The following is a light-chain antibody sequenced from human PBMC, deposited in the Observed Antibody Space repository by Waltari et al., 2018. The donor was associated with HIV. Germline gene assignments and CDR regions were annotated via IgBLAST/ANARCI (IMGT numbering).Light chain of an antibody. J-gene: IGKJ3*01. Sequence: DIQMTQSPSSLSASVGDRVSITCRASQRLSRYLNWYRQKPGAAPELLIYAASSVQRGVPSRFSVSGYGTDFTLTISAQQPEDFATYDCQQSYSPTFTFGPGTTVDFK. CDR3: QQSYSPTFT. V-gene: IGKV1-39*01. CDR2: AAS. CDR1: QRLSRY.